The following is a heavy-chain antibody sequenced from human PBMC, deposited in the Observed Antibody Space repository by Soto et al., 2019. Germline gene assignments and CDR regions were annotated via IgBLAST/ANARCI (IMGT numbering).Heavy chain of an antibody. CDR2: IFHTGTT. J-gene: IGHJ4*02. D-gene: IGHD5-12*01. CDR3: AREGNLGRWLQPLDF. Sequence: PSETLSLTCTVSGGSITNYYYSWIRQPPGKGLEWIGYIFHTGTTSYNPSLKSRVTLSVDTSQSQFSLKLISVTAADTAKYFCAREGNLGRWLQPLDFWGQGTLVTVSS. V-gene: IGHV4-59*01. CDR1: GGSITNYY.